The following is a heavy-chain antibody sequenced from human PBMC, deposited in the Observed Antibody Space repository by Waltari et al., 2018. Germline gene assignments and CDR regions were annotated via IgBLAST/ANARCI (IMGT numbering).Heavy chain of an antibody. V-gene: IGHV4-38-2*01. CDR1: GYSISSGYY. CDR3: ARHSARIGYFDY. CDR2: IYHSGST. Sequence: QVQLQESGPGLVKPSETLSLTCAVSGYSISSGYYWGWIRQPPGKGLEWIGSIYHSGSTSYNPSRKSRVTISVDTSKNQFSLKLSSVTAADTAVYYCARHSARIGYFDYWGQGTLVTVSS. J-gene: IGHJ4*02.